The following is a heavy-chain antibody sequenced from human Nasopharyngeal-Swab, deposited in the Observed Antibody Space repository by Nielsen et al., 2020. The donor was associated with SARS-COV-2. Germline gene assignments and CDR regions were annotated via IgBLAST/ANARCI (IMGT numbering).Heavy chain of an antibody. Sequence: ASVKVSCKPSGYIFTDYYIHWVRQAPGQGLEWMGRIDPNTGGTSSAQIFQGRVTMTRDTSISTVYIEVTSLTSDDTAVYYCARAWSARTTFNCLGPWGQGTLVTVSS. V-gene: IGHV1-2*06. CDR1: GYIFTDYY. J-gene: IGHJ5*02. CDR2: IDPNTGGT. CDR3: ARAWSARTTFNCLGP. D-gene: IGHD3-3*01.